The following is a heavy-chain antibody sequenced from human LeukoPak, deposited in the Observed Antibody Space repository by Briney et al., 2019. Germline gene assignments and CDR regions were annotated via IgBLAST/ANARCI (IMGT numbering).Heavy chain of an antibody. Sequence: GESLKISCKGSGYSFNSYWIGWVRQMPGKGLECMGIIYPGDSDTRYSPSFQGQVTISADKSISTAYLQWSSLKASDTAMYFCARRYHDSSGYHDAFDIWGQGTMVTVSS. CDR3: ARRYHDSSGYHDAFDI. J-gene: IGHJ3*02. D-gene: IGHD3-22*01. CDR2: IYPGDSDT. CDR1: GYSFNSYW. V-gene: IGHV5-51*01.